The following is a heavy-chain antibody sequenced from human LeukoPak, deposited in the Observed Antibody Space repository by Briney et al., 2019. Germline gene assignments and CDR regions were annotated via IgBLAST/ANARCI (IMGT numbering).Heavy chain of an antibody. CDR2: ISSSGSTI. V-gene: IGHV3-48*03. CDR3: ARAPVDGDHLDY. D-gene: IGHD4-17*01. CDR1: GFTFSSYE. J-gene: IGHJ4*02. Sequence: GGSLRLSCAASGFTFSSYEMNWVRQAPGKGLEWVSYISSSGSTIYYADSVKGRFTISRDNAKNSLYLQMNSLRAEDTAVYYCARAPVDGDHLDYWGQGTLVTVSS.